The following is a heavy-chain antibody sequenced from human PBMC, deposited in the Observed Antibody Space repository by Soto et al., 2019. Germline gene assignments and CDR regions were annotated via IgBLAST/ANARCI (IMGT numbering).Heavy chain of an antibody. Sequence: AGGSQRLSCAASGFTFSSYAMHWVRQAPGKGLEWVAVISYDGSNKYYADSVKGRFTISRDNSKNTLYLQMNSLRAEDTAVYYCARDGGYYYDSSGYSPGSYYYGMDVWGQGTTVTVSS. J-gene: IGHJ6*02. CDR1: GFTFSSYA. CDR3: ARDGGYYYDSSGYSPGSYYYGMDV. D-gene: IGHD3-22*01. V-gene: IGHV3-30-3*01. CDR2: ISYDGSNK.